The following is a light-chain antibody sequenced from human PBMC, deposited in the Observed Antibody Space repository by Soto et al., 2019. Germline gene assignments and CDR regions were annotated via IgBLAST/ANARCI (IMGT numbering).Light chain of an antibody. CDR1: SSDVGNYNL. CDR3: CSYAGDSTWV. J-gene: IGLJ3*02. V-gene: IGLV2-23*01. Sequence: QSALTQPASVSGSPGQSITISCTGTSSDVGNYNLVSWYQQHPGEAPKLLIYEGSKRPSGVSNRFSGSKFGNTASLTISGLQAEDEVDYYCCSYAGDSTWVFGGRTKVTVL. CDR2: EGS.